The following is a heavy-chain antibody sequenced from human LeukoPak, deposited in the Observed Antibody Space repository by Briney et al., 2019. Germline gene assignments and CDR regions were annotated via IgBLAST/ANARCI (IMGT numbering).Heavy chain of an antibody. J-gene: IGHJ5*02. CDR2: MNPNSGNT. Sequence: ASVKVSCKASGYTFTSYDINWVRQATGQGLEWMGWMNPNSGNTGYAQKFQGRVTMTRNTSISTAYMELSSLRSEDTAVYYCARGSRYCSSTSCYRGRFDPWGQGTLVTVSS. CDR1: GYTFTSYD. V-gene: IGHV1-8*01. CDR3: ARGSRYCSSTSCYRGRFDP. D-gene: IGHD2-2*02.